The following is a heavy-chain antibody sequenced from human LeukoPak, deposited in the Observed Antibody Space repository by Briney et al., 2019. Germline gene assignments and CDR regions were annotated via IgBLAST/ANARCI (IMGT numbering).Heavy chain of an antibody. CDR2: ISYDGSNK. Sequence: GGSLRLSCAASGFTFSSYGMHWVRQAPGKGLEGVAVISYDGSNKYYADSVKGRFTISRDNSKNTLYLQMNSLRAEDTAVYYCAKASSSWYPYYYYGMDVWGQGTTVTVSS. J-gene: IGHJ6*02. V-gene: IGHV3-30*18. D-gene: IGHD6-13*01. CDR3: AKASSSWYPYYYYGMDV. CDR1: GFTFSSYG.